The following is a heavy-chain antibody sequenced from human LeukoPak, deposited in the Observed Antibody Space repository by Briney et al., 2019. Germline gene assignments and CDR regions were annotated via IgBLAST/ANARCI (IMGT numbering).Heavy chain of an antibody. CDR1: GFTFSSYS. D-gene: IGHD3-10*01. J-gene: IGHJ4*02. CDR2: ISSSSSYI. Sequence: PGGSLRLSCAASGFTFSSYSMNWVRQAPGKGLEWESSISSSSSYIYYADSVKGRFTISRDNAKNSLYLQMNSLRAEDTAVYYCARGGLLWFGELSPYYFDYWGQGTLVTVSS. V-gene: IGHV3-21*01. CDR3: ARGGLLWFGELSPYYFDY.